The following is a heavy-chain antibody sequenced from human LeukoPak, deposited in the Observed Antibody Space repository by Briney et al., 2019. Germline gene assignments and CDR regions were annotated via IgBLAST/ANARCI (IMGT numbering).Heavy chain of an antibody. Sequence: RGGSLRLSCAASGFSFTNAGIHWVRLAAGKGLEWVSFISHDGTNKYYSDSVDGRFTVSRLNSQNTVYLQMTDLRLDDTATYYCASEDVDTGDFWGQGTLVTVSS. D-gene: IGHD5-18*01. CDR1: GFSFTNAG. CDR3: ASEDVDTGDF. J-gene: IGHJ4*02. CDR2: ISHDGTNK. V-gene: IGHV3-30*01.